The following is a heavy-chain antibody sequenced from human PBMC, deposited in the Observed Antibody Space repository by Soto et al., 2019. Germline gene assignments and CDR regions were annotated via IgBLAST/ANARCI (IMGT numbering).Heavy chain of an antibody. CDR1: GFTFSSYS. D-gene: IGHD6-25*01. Sequence: EVQLVESGGGLVQPGGSLRLSCAASGFTFSSYSMNWVRQAPGKGLEWVSYISSSSSTIYYADSVKGRFTISRDNAKNSLDLQMNSLRAEDTAVYYWASGRLRNWFDPWGQGTLVTVSS. CDR2: ISSSSSTI. J-gene: IGHJ5*02. V-gene: IGHV3-48*01. CDR3: ASGRLRNWFDP.